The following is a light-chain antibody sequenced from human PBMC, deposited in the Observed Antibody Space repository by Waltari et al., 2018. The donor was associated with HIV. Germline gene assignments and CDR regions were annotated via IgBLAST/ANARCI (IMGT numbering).Light chain of an antibody. CDR1: SSNIGAGYD. Sequence: HSLLTQPPSVSGPPGQRVTISCTGSSSNIGAGYDVHRYQKYPGTAPKLLIFKNINRPSGVPDRFSASKSVTSASLVITGLQPEDEADYYCQSYDRSLTWVFGGGTSLTVL. CDR2: KNI. V-gene: IGLV1-40*01. CDR3: QSYDRSLTWV. J-gene: IGLJ2*01.